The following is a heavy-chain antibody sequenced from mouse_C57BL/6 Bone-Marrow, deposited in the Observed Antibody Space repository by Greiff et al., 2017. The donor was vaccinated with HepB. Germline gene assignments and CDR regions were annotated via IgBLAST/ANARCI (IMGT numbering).Heavy chain of an antibody. CDR3: ARHEGGVDYDGDAMDY. V-gene: IGHV1-62-2*01. CDR2: FYPGSGSI. D-gene: IGHD2-4*01. J-gene: IGHJ4*01. Sequence: QVQLKESGAELVKPGASVKLSCKASGYTFTEYTIHWVKQRSGQGLEWIGWFYPGSGSIKYNEKFKDKATLTADKSSSTVYMELSRLTSEDSAVYFCARHEGGVDYDGDAMDYWGQGTSVTVSS. CDR1: GYTFTEYT.